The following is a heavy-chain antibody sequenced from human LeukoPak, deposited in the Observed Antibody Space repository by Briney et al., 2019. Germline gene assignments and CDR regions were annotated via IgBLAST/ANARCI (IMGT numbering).Heavy chain of an antibody. CDR1: GFTFSSYA. Sequence: GGSLRLSCAASGFTFSSYAMHWVRQAPGKGLELVAVISYDGSNKYYADSVKGRFTISRDNSKNTLYLQMNSLRAEDTAVYYCARRWAPTSGNYFCMDVWGQGTTVIVSS. V-gene: IGHV3-30-3*01. CDR2: ISYDGSNK. D-gene: IGHD3-10*01. CDR3: ARRWAPTSGNYFCMDV. J-gene: IGHJ6*02.